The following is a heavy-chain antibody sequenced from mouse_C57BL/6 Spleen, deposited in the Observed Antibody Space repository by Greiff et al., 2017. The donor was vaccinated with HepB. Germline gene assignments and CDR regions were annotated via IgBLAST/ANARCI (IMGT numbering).Heavy chain of an antibody. CDR1: GYAFSSSW. D-gene: IGHD2-4*01. V-gene: IGHV1-82*01. CDR3: ARTPVYDYDGTGYAMDY. CDR2: IYPGDGDT. Sequence: QDQLQQSGPELVKPGASVKISCKASGYAFSSSWMNWVKQRPGKGLEWIGRIYPGDGDTNYNGKFKGKATLTADKSSSTAYMQLSSLTSEDSAVYFCARTPVYDYDGTGYAMDYWGQGTSVTVSS. J-gene: IGHJ4*01.